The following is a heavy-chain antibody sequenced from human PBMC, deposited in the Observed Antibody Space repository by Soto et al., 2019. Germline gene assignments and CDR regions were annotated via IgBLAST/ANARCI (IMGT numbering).Heavy chain of an antibody. D-gene: IGHD2-2*02. CDR1: GFTFSSYE. Sequence: EVQLVESGGGLVQPGGSLRLSCAASGFTFSSYEMNWVRQAPGKGLEWVSYISSSGSTIYYADTVKARFTISRDNAKNTLYVQMNSLRAEATAVDDCARDMRDCSSTRCYTGKADYYYYGKDVGGQGTTVTVSS. CDR2: ISSSGSTI. J-gene: IGHJ6*02. CDR3: ARDMRDCSSTRCYTGKADYYYYGKDV. V-gene: IGHV3-48*03.